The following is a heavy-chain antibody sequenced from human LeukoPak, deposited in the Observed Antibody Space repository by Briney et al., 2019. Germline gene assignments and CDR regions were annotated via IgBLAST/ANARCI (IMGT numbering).Heavy chain of an antibody. Sequence: PGGSLRLSCAASGFTFSDYYMSWIRQAPGKGLEWVSYISSSSSYTNYADSVKGRFTISRDNAKNSLYLQMNSLRAEDTAVYYCARLWFGEDELYYFDYWGQGTLVTVSS. J-gene: IGHJ4*02. V-gene: IGHV3-11*06. CDR1: GFTFSDYY. CDR2: ISSSSSYT. CDR3: ARLWFGEDELYYFDY. D-gene: IGHD3-10*01.